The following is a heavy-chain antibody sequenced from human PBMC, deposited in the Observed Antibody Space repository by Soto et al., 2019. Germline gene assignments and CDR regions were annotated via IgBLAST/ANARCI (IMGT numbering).Heavy chain of an antibody. V-gene: IGHV1-18*01. D-gene: IGHD3-9*01. CDR1: GYTFTSYG. Sequence: ASVKVSCKASGYTFTSYGISWVRQAPGQGLEWMGWISAYNGNTNYAQKLQGRVTMTTDTSTSTAYMELRSLRSDDTAVYYCARDLFSNDTVNPYNWFDPWGQGTLVTASS. CDR3: ARDLFSNDTVNPYNWFDP. J-gene: IGHJ5*02. CDR2: ISAYNGNT.